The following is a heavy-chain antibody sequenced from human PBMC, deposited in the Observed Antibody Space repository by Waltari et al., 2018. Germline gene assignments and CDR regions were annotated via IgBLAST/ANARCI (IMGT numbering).Heavy chain of an antibody. D-gene: IGHD3-10*01. CDR3: ARRYYGSGYAFDI. CDR2: IYYSGST. Sequence: QVQLQESGPGLVKPSETLSLTCTVSGGSISSYYWSWIRQPPGKGLEWLGYIYYSGSTNYNPSLKSRVTISVDTSKNQFSLKLSSVTAADTAVYYCARRYYGSGYAFDIWGQGTMVTVSS. V-gene: IGHV4-59*01. CDR1: GGSISSYY. J-gene: IGHJ3*02.